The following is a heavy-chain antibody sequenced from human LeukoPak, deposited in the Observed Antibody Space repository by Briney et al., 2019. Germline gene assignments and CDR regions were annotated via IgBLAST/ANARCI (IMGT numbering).Heavy chain of an antibody. D-gene: IGHD6-13*01. CDR2: IYHSGST. CDR3: AREKAAAGSNWFDP. Sequence: SETLSLTCAVSGGSISSGGYSWSWIRQPPGKGLEWIGYIYHSGSTYYNPSLKSRVTISVDRSMNQFSLKLSSVTAADTAVYYCAREKAAAGSNWFDPWGQGTLVTVSS. V-gene: IGHV4-30-2*01. CDR1: GGSISSGGYS. J-gene: IGHJ5*02.